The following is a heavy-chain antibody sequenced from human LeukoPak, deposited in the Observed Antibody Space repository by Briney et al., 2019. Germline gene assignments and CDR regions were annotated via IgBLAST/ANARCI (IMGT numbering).Heavy chain of an antibody. Sequence: PGGSLRLSCAASGFTFSSYAMTWVRQAPGKGLEWVAIIKQDGSEKYYVDPVKGRFTISRDNAKNSLSLQMNSLRAEDTAMYYCARIKYNSNWWEAFDIWGQGTMVTVSS. CDR2: IKQDGSEK. CDR3: ARIKYNSNWWEAFDI. CDR1: GFTFSSYA. V-gene: IGHV3-7*04. J-gene: IGHJ3*02. D-gene: IGHD6-13*01.